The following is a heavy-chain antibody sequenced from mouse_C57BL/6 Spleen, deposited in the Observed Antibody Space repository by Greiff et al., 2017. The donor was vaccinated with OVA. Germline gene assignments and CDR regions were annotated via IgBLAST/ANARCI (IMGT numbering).Heavy chain of an antibody. V-gene: IGHV5-9-1*02. CDR2: ISSGGDYI. J-gene: IGHJ3*01. CDR3: TRDGGAY. D-gene: IGHD2-3*01. CDR1: GFTFSSYA. Sequence: EVKLVESGEGLVKPGGSLKLSCAASGFTFSSYAIPSSLQTPEKRLHFISYISSGGDYIYYADTVKGRFTISRDNARNTLYLQMSSLESEDTAMYYCTRDGGAYWGQGTLVTVSA.